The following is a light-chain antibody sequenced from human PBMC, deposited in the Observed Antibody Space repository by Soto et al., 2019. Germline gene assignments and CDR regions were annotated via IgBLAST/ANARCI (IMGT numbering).Light chain of an antibody. CDR3: VARDDSLNGYV. V-gene: IGLV1-44*01. Sequence: QAVVTQPPSASGTPGQRVSISCSGSSSNIGTNTVNWFQQLPGTAPKLLIYNNNQRPSGVPDRFSGSKSGTSASLAISGLQSEDEADYYCVARDDSLNGYVFGTGTKVTVL. CDR2: NNN. CDR1: SSNIGTNT. J-gene: IGLJ1*01.